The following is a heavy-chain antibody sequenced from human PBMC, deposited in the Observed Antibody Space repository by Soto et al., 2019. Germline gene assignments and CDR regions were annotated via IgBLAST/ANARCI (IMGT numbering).Heavy chain of an antibody. V-gene: IGHV4-39*01. Sequence: SETLSLTFTVPGCSISSSIYYWGWIRQPPGKGLEWIGSIYYSGSTYYNPSLKSRVTISVDTSKNQFSLKLSSVTAADTAVYYCARRAINIVVVAASSNYYYAIDAWGQGTTVT. J-gene: IGHJ6*02. CDR3: ARRAINIVVVAASSNYYYAIDA. CDR2: IYYSGST. CDR1: GCSISSSIYY. D-gene: IGHD2-21*02.